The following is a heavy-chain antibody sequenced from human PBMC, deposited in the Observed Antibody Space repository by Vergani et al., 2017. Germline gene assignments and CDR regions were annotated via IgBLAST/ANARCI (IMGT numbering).Heavy chain of an antibody. CDR3: ARGVVAAAGIDY. V-gene: IGHV4-61*01. D-gene: IGHD6-13*01. CDR1: GGSVSSGSYY. J-gene: IGHJ4*02. Sequence: QVQLQESGPGLVKPSETLSLTCTVFGGSVSSGSYYWSWIRQPPGKGLEWIGYIYYSGSTNYNPSLKSRVTISVDTSKNQFSLKLSSVTAADTAVYYCARGVVAAAGIDYWGQGTLVTVSS. CDR2: IYYSGST.